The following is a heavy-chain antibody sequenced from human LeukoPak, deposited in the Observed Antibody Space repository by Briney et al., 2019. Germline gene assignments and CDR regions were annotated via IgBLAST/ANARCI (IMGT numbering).Heavy chain of an antibody. Sequence: SVKVSCKASGGTFSSYAISWVRQAPGQGLEWMGGIIPIFGTANYAQKFQGRVTITTDESTSTAYMELSSLRSEDTAVYYCAREGSTTDSFDIWGQGTMVTVSS. D-gene: IGHD4-11*01. V-gene: IGHV1-69*05. CDR1: GGTFSSYA. J-gene: IGHJ3*02. CDR3: AREGSTTDSFDI. CDR2: IIPIFGTA.